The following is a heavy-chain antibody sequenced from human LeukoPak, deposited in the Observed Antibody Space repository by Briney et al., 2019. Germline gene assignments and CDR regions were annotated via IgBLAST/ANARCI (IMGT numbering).Heavy chain of an antibody. CDR2: ISASGDRT. Sequence: PGGSLRLSCAASGFTFSSYAMSWVRQAPGRGLEWVSAISASGDRTYYADSVKGRFTISRDNSKNTLYLQMNSLRAEDTAVYSCAKNGEVLSWFDPWGQGTLVTVS. CDR3: AKNGEVLSWFDP. V-gene: IGHV3-23*01. D-gene: IGHD3-10*01. CDR1: GFTFSSYA. J-gene: IGHJ5*02.